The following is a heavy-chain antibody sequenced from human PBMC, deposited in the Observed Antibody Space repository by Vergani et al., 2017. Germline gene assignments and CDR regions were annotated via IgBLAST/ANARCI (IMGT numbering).Heavy chain of an antibody. D-gene: IGHD1-26*01. CDR1: GFTFGDDA. CDR2: LSASDRRT. Sequence: EVQLVESGGELVQPGRPLRLSCTASGFTFGDDAISWFRQAPGKGPEWVSTLSASDRRTHYADSVKGRFTISRDISKNTLSLQMNSLTAEDTAIYYCAKGHSGQIGSPHDYYFDYWGQGTLVTVSS. CDR3: AKGHSGQIGSPHDYYFDY. J-gene: IGHJ4*02. V-gene: IGHV3-23*04.